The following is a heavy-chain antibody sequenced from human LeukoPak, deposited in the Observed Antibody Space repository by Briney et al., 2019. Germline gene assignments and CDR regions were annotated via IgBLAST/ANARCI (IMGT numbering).Heavy chain of an antibody. D-gene: IGHD3-10*01. Sequence: SETLSLTCAIYGGSFSDYYWSWIRQPPGKGLEWIGEINHSGSTNYNPSLKSRVTISVDTSKNQFSLRLSSVTAADTAVYYYARDQTGSEGIIDYWGQGTLVTVSS. CDR2: INHSGST. CDR3: ARDQTGSEGIIDY. V-gene: IGHV4-34*01. CDR1: GGSFSDYY. J-gene: IGHJ4*02.